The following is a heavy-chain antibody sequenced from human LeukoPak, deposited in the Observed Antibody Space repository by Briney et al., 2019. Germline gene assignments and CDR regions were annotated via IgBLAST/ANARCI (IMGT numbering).Heavy chain of an antibody. Sequence: GGSLRLSCAASGFTFSSYSMNWVRQAPGKGLEWVSYISSSSSTIYYADSVKGRFTISRDNAKNSLYLQMNSLRAEDTAVYYCARGGDYDILTGYLNGDAFDIWGQGTMVTVSS. CDR2: ISSSSSTI. V-gene: IGHV3-48*01. CDR1: GFTFSSYS. CDR3: ARGGDYDILTGYLNGDAFDI. J-gene: IGHJ3*02. D-gene: IGHD3-9*01.